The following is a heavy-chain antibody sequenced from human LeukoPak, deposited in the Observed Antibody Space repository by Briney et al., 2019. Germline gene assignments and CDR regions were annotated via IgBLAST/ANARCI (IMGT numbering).Heavy chain of an antibody. J-gene: IGHJ6*02. Sequence: SETLSLTCAVYGGSFSGYYWSWIRQPPGKGLEWIGEINHSGSTNYNPSLKRRVTISVDTSKNQFSLKLSSVTAADTAVYYCARDRIAAAGPVLIDYGMDVWGQGTTVTVSS. CDR2: INHSGST. V-gene: IGHV4-34*01. CDR3: ARDRIAAAGPVLIDYGMDV. CDR1: GGSFSGYY. D-gene: IGHD6-13*01.